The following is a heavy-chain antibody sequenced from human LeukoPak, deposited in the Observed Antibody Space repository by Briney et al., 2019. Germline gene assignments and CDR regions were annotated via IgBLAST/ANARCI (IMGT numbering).Heavy chain of an antibody. CDR1: GGSISSYY. D-gene: IGHD1-26*01. J-gene: IGHJ5*02. V-gene: IGHV4-59*08. Sequence: SETLSLTCTVSGGSISSYYWTWIRQPPGKGLEWIGYIYYSGSTNYNLSLKSRVTISVDTSKNQFSLKLSSVTAADTAVYYCARYSGSYNWFDPWGQGTLVTVSS. CDR2: IYYSGST. CDR3: ARYSGSYNWFDP.